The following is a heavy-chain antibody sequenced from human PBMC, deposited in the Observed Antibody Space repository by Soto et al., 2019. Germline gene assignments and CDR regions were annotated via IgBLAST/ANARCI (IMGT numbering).Heavy chain of an antibody. CDR2: IYYSGST. CDR1: GGSISSYY. J-gene: IGHJ5*02. Sequence: SGSLSLTCTVSGGSISSYYWSWIRQPPGKGLEWIGYIYYSGSTNYNPSLKSRVTISVDTSKNQFSLKLSSVTAADTAVYYCARLAFWSGGPDWFDPWGQGTLVTVSS. CDR3: ARLAFWSGGPDWFDP. V-gene: IGHV4-59*08. D-gene: IGHD3-3*01.